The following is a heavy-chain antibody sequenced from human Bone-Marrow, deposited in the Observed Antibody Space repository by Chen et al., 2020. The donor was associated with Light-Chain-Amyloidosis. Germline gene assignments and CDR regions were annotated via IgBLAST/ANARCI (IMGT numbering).Heavy chain of an antibody. Sequence: QVQLQQSGPGLVKPSQTLSLTCVISGDSVFGGATGWNWVRQSPSGGLEWLGRTYYRSKWYSDYATSVKSRITXXXXXXKXQXXXXXXXXXPXXTXLYYCARTHDDFWSGAFDIWGQGTVVTVSS. CDR2: TYYRSKWYS. V-gene: IGHV6-1*01. D-gene: IGHD3-3*01. CDR3: ARTHDDFWSGAFDI. J-gene: IGHJ3*02. CDR1: GDSVFGGATG.